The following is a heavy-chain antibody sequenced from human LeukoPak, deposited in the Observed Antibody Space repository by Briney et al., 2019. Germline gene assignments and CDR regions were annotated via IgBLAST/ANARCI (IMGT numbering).Heavy chain of an antibody. CDR1: GYTFSGYY. CDR2: IKPDSGDS. CDR3: VRDRPHNWFDP. J-gene: IGHJ5*02. V-gene: IGHV1-2*02. Sequence: ASVKVSCKASGYTFSGYYIHWVRQAPGQGLEWMGLIKPDSGDSNYAQNFRGRVTMTRDTSITTAYMELNRLTSDDTAVYYCVRDRPHNWFDPWGQGTLVTVSS.